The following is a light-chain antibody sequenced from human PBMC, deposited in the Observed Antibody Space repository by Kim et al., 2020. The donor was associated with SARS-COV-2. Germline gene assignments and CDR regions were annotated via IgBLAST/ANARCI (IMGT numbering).Light chain of an antibody. V-gene: IGKV3-11*01. CDR1: QSVGSK. J-gene: IGKJ1*01. CDR2: DAS. CDR3: QQSYNWWT. Sequence: LYKGEGVSQSCRDSQSVGSKLAWYKQKPGQAHRLLIADASNRATGVPTRFSGSGSGTDFTLTIRSLEPEDFAVYYCQQSYNWWTCGQGTKVDIK.